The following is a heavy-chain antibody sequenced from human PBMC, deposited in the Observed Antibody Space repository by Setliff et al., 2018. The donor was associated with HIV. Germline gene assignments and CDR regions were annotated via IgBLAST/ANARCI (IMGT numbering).Heavy chain of an antibody. CDR3: ARSGSGWFLSC. D-gene: IGHD6-19*01. CDR1: GVSISSSNW. J-gene: IGHJ4*02. Sequence: PSETLSLTCAVSGVSISSSNWWSWVRQPPGKGLEWIGEMYHIGSTNYNPSLKSRVTISLDKSKNQFSLKLSSVTAADTAVYYCARSGSGWFLSCWGQGTLVTVSS. CDR2: MYHIGST. V-gene: IGHV4-4*02.